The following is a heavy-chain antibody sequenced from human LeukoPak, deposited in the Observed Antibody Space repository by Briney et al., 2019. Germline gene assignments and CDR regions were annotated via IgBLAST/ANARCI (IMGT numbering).Heavy chain of an antibody. J-gene: IGHJ4*02. CDR2: ISGSGGST. D-gene: IGHD3-3*01. CDR3: ARDMPYYDFWSGYSPDY. V-gene: IGHV3-23*01. CDR1: GFTFSSYA. Sequence: GGSLRLSCAASGFTFSSYAMSWVRQAPGKGLEWVSAISGSGGSTYYADSVKGRFTISRDNSKNTLYLQMNSLRAEDTAVYYCARDMPYYDFWSGYSPDYWGQGTLVTVSS.